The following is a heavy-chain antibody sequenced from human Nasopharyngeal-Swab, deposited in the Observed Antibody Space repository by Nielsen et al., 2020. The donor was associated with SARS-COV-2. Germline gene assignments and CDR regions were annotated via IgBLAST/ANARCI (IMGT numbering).Heavy chain of an antibody. J-gene: IGHJ4*02. D-gene: IGHD2-2*01. CDR1: GGTFNNYA. Sequence: SAKVSCKASGGTFNNYAINWVRQAPGQGLEWMGGIIPILGTGKYAQKFQGRVTITADESTSTAYMELSSLRSEDTAVYYCARVVRYCSSTSCYFFDYWGQGTLVTVSS. CDR3: ARVVRYCSSTSCYFFDY. CDR2: IIPILGTG. V-gene: IGHV1-69*13.